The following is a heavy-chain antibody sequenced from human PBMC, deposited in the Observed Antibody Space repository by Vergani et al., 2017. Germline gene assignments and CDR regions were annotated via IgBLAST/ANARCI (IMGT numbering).Heavy chain of an antibody. V-gene: IGHV5-51*01. CDR3: ARHTTYTDS. CDR1: AYSFGYYW. CDR2: IYLADSDT. J-gene: IGHJ4*02. D-gene: IGHD1-1*01. Sequence: EVELVQSGPEMRKPGESLTIYCTGYAYSFGYYWIGWVRQMPGQGLEWMGIIYLADSDTRYSPSFQGQVTISVDKSISTAILQWDSLKASDTARYYCARHTTYTDSWGQGTLVTVSS.